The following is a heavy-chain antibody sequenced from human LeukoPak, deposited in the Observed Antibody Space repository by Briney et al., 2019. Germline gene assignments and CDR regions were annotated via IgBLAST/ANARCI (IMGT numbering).Heavy chain of an antibody. Sequence: GGSLRLSCAASGFTFSGYWMSWVRQTPEKGLEWVANIKQDGYEKYYVDSVKGRSTISRDNAKNSLYLQMNSLRADDTASYYCARDKIVGPTTLDYWGQGTLVTVSS. CDR3: ARDKIVGPTTLDY. D-gene: IGHD1-26*01. CDR1: GFTFSGYW. CDR2: IKQDGYEK. J-gene: IGHJ4*02. V-gene: IGHV3-7*01.